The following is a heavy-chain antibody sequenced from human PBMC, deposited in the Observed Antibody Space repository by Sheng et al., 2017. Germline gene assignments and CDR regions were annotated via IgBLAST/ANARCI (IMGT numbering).Heavy chain of an antibody. Sequence: EVQLLESGGGLVQPGGSLRLSCAASGFTFSSYAMSWVRQAPGKGLEWVSRISGSGGSTYYADSVKGRFTISRDSSKNTLYLQMNSLRAEDTAVYYCAKDRIVGGTLFFDAFDIWGQGTMVTVSS. V-gene: IGHV3-23*01. D-gene: IGHD1-26*01. CDR1: GFTFSSYA. J-gene: IGHJ3*02. CDR3: AKDRIVGGTLFFDAFDI. CDR2: ISGSGGST.